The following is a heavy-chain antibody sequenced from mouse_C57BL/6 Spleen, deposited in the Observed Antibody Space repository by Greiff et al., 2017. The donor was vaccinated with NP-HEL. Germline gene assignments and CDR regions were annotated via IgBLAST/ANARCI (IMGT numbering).Heavy chain of an antibody. Sequence: VQLQQSGAELAKPGASVKLSCKASGYTFTSYWMHWVKQRPGQGLEWIGYINPSSGYTKFNQKFKDKATLTADKSSSTAYMQLSSLTYEDSAVYYCAREGRQLRLLFAYWGQGTLVTVSA. CDR2: INPSSGYT. CDR1: GYTFTSYW. V-gene: IGHV1-7*01. CDR3: AREGRQLRLLFAY. D-gene: IGHD3-2*02. J-gene: IGHJ3*01.